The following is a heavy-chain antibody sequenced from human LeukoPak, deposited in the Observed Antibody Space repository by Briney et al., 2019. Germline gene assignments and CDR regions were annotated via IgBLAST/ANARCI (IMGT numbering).Heavy chain of an antibody. D-gene: IGHD6-19*01. CDR1: GFTFSSYA. CDR2: ISYDGSNK. Sequence: GRSLRLSCAASGFTFSSYAMHWVRQAPGKGLEWVAVISYDGSNKYYADSVKGRFTISRDNSKNTLYLQMNSLRAEDTAVYYCAKNAGYSSGWYYYYGMDVWGQGTTVTVSS. J-gene: IGHJ6*02. V-gene: IGHV3-30-3*02. CDR3: AKNAGYSSGWYYYYGMDV.